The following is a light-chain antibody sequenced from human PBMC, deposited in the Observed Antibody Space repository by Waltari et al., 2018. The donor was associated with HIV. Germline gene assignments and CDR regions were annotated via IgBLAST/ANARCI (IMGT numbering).Light chain of an antibody. CDR2: RAA. CDR3: QQAKNFPHT. Sequence: DVRMIQSPSFVSASVGDSVTIICRASQPVGSSLAWYQHKPGRAPSLLVYRAAALHTGVPTRFMGNGSGIDFTLSIANLQAEDFATYYCQQAKNFPHTFGGGTRVQ. J-gene: IGKJ4*01. CDR1: QPVGSS. V-gene: IGKV1-12*01.